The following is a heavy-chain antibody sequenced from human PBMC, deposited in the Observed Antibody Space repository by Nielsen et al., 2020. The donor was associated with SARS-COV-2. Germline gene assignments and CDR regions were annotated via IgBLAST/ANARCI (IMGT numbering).Heavy chain of an antibody. CDR1: GGSISSGGNY. J-gene: IGHJ6*03. CDR3: ARVGSISRDYYYMDV. D-gene: IGHD2-21*01. V-gene: IGHV4-31*03. CDR2: IYYSGST. Sequence: SETLSLTCTVSGGSISSGGNYWSWIRQHPGKGLEWIGYIYYSGSTYYNPSLKSRVTISVDTSKNQFSLKLSSVTAADTAVYYCARVGSISRDYYYMDVWGKGTTVTVSS.